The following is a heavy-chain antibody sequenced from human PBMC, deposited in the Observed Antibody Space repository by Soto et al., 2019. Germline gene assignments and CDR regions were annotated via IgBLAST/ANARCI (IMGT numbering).Heavy chain of an antibody. CDR3: ARDRRYYYGSGSYYRPSYGMHV. D-gene: IGHD3-10*01. Sequence: SETLSLTCTVSGGSISSYYWSWIRQPPGKGLEWIGYIYYSGSTNYNPSLKSRVTISVDTSKNQFSLKLSSVTAADTDVYYCARDRRYYYGSGSYYRPSYGMHVCGQGTTVAVSS. J-gene: IGHJ6*02. CDR2: IYYSGST. CDR1: GGSISSYY. V-gene: IGHV4-59*12.